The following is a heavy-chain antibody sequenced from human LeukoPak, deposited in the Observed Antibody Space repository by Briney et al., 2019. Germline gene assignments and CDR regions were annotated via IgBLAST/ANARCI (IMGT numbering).Heavy chain of an antibody. CDR3: ARGRGHGYNYYATFDY. CDR2: IIPIFGTA. Sequence: GASVKVSCKASGGTFSSYAISWVRQAPGQGLEWMGGIIPIFGTANYAQKFQGRVTITTDESTSTAYMELSSLRSEDTAVYYCARGRGHGYNYYATFDYWGQETLVTVSS. D-gene: IGHD5-24*01. CDR1: GGTFSSYA. V-gene: IGHV1-69*05. J-gene: IGHJ4*02.